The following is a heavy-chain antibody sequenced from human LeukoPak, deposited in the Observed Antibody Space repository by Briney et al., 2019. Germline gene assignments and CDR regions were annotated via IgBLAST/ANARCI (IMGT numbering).Heavy chain of an antibody. V-gene: IGHV3-66*02. Sequence: GGSLRLSCAASGFTVSSNYMSWVRQAPGKGLEWVSVIYSGGSTYYADSVKGRFTISRDNSRNTLYLQMNSLRAEDTAVSYCARDRRGYCSSTSCYQSFDYWGQGTLVTVSS. J-gene: IGHJ4*02. CDR1: GFTVSSNY. D-gene: IGHD2-2*01. CDR3: ARDRRGYCSSTSCYQSFDY. CDR2: IYSGGST.